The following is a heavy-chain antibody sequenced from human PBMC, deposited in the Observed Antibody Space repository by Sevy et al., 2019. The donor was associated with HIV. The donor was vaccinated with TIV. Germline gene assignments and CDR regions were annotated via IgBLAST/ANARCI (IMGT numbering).Heavy chain of an antibody. Sequence: GGSLRLSCAATAFTFSSYDMHWVRQVAGKGLEWVSSIGLSGDTYFAGSVKGRFTISRDNVKNYLYLQRSSLRAGDTAVYYCARETAADAFDVWGQGTFVTVSS. CDR1: AFTFSSYD. CDR2: IGLSGDT. D-gene: IGHD6-13*01. CDR3: ARETAADAFDV. J-gene: IGHJ3*01. V-gene: IGHV3-13*01.